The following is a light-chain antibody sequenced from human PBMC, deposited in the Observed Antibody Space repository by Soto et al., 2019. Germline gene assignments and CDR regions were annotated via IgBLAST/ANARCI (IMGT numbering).Light chain of an antibody. CDR1: QSVSSSY. CDR2: GAS. V-gene: IGKV3-20*01. Sequence: LALSRKSIYIFCCRTSQSVSSSYLAWYQQKPGQAPRLLICGASSRATGIPDRFCGSGCRRHTTFICGLVVPDDPALYYCQQSGRPPGTFGQGTKVDIK. J-gene: IGKJ1*01. CDR3: QQSGRPPGT.